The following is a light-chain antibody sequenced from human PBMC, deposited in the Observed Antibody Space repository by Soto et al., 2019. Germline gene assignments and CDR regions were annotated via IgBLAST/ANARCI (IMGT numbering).Light chain of an antibody. CDR2: GVS. J-gene: IGLJ3*02. CDR1: SSDIGSHNF. Sequence: QSVLTQPASVSGSPGQSITLSCTGTSSDIGSHNFVSWHQQPPGKAPKFIIYGVSNRPSGVSNRSSGSKCGNAASLTISGLQEDEDADYYCSSYTSIYIWVFGGGTQLTVL. V-gene: IGLV2-14*01. CDR3: SSYTSIYIWV.